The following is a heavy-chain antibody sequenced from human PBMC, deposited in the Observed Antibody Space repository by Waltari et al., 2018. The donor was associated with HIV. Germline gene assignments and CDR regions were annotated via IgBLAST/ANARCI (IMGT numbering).Heavy chain of an antibody. CDR1: GESFSGHL. CDR3: ARGRRIQLWDQTRYLDL. CDR2: VDHSGNA. Sequence: QVQLQQWGAGLLNSSQTLSLSCAVYGESFSGHLWTWIRQIPGKGLEWIGEVDHSGNANYKPSLKSRVTISVDRSKSQFFLKLTAVTAADTALYYCARGRRIQLWDQTRYLDLWGQGTLVTVSS. J-gene: IGHJ2*01. V-gene: IGHV4-34*02. D-gene: IGHD1-1*01.